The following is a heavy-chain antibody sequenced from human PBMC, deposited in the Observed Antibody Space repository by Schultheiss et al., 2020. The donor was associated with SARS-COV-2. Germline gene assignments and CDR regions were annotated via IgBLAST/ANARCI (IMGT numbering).Heavy chain of an antibody. D-gene: IGHD3-10*02. V-gene: IGHV4-34*01. CDR2: INHSGST. J-gene: IGHJ4*02. CDR3: ATRDVRGAPN. CDR1: GGSFSGYY. Sequence: SETLSLTCAVYGGSFSGYYWSWIRQPPGKGLEWIGEINHSGSTNYNPSLKSRVTISVDTSKNQFSLKLSSVTAADTAVYYCATRDVRGAPNWGQGTLVTVSS.